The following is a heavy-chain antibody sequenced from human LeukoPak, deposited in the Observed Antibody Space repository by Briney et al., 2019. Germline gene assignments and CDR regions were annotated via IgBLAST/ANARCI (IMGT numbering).Heavy chain of an antibody. Sequence: PSQTLSLTCTVSGGSISSGGYYWSWIRQHPGKGLEWIGYIYYSGSTYYNPSLKSRVTISVDTSKNQFSLKLSSVTAADTAVYYCASLIAARRRGPSVFDYWGQRTLVTVSS. CDR3: ASLIAARRRGPSVFDY. CDR1: GGSISSGGYY. V-gene: IGHV4-31*03. J-gene: IGHJ4*02. D-gene: IGHD6-6*01. CDR2: IYYSGST.